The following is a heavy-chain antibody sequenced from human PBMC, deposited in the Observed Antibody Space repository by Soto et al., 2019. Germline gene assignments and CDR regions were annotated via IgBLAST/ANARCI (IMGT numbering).Heavy chain of an antibody. J-gene: IGHJ5*02. CDR2: IYYSGST. V-gene: IGHV4-39*01. Sequence: QLQLQESGPGLVKPSETLSLTCTVSGGSISSSSFHWGWIRQPPGKGLEWIGSIYYSGSTYYSPSPKSRVTTSVDTSKNQFSLRLSSGTAADTAVYYCARRERAAGTDWWFDPWGQGTLVTVSS. D-gene: IGHD6-13*01. CDR1: GGSISSSSFH. CDR3: ARRERAAGTDWWFDP.